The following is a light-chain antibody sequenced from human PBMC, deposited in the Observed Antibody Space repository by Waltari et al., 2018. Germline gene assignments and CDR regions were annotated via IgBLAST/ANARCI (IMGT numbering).Light chain of an antibody. J-gene: IGLJ2*01. V-gene: IGLV2-8*01. CDR2: EVS. Sequence: QSALTQSPSASGSPGQSVTISCTGISSDVGDYNYVSWYQQHPGKAPKVMISEVSKRPSGAPDRFSGSKSGNTASLTVSGLQAEDEADYYCSSYAGSNNFVVFGGGTKLTVL. CDR3: SSYAGSNNFVV. CDR1: SSDVGDYNY.